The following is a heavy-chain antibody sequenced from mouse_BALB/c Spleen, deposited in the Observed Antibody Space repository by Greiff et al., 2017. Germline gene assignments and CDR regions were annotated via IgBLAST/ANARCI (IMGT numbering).Heavy chain of an antibody. V-gene: IGHV5-17*02. CDR3: ARDGYYDYYAMDY. D-gene: IGHD2-3*01. CDR1: GFTFSSFG. CDR2: ISSGSSTI. Sequence: EVQGVESGGGLVQPGGSRKLSCAASGFTFSSFGMHWVRQAPEKGLEWVAYISSGSSTIYYADTVKGRFTISRDNPKNTLFLQMTSLRSEDTAMYYCARDGYYDYYAMDYWGQGTSVTVSS. J-gene: IGHJ4*01.